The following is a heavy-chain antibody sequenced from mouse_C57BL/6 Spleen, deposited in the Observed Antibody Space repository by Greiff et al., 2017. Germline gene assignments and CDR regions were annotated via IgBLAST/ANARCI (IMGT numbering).Heavy chain of an antibody. CDR3: ARSPPYAMDY. V-gene: IGHV1-82*01. Sequence: QVQLQQSGPELVKPGASVKISCKASGYAFSSSWMNWVKQRPGKGLEWIGRIYPGDGDTNYNGKFKGKATLTADKASSTAYRQLSSLTSSDSAVYFCARSPPYAMDYWGQGTSVTVSS. J-gene: IGHJ4*01. CDR1: GYAFSSSW. CDR2: IYPGDGDT.